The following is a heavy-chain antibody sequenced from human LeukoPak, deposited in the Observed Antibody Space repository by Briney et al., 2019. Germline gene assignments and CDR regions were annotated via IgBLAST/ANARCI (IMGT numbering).Heavy chain of an antibody. CDR3: TRPSYDSSVSGVVY. Sequence: EGSLRLSCATSGFTFSGSAIHWVRQASGKGLEWVGRIRSKANSYATTDVASVKGRFTISRDDSKNTAYLEMSSLKTEDTAVYYCTRPSYDSSVSGVVYWGQGTLVTVSS. J-gene: IGHJ4*02. V-gene: IGHV3-73*01. CDR2: IRSKANSYAT. D-gene: IGHD3-22*01. CDR1: GFTFSGSA.